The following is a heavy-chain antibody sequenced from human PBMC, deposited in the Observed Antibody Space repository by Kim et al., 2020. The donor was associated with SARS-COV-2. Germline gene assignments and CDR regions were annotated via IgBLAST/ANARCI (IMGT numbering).Heavy chain of an antibody. CDR3: ARDLLRYFDWSRNRPRLYGMDV. D-gene: IGHD3-9*01. J-gene: IGHJ6*02. CDR2: ISSSSSTI. Sequence: GGSLRLSCAASGFTFSSYSMNWVRQAPGKGLEWVSYISSSSSTIYYADSVKGRFTISRDNAKNSLYLQMNSLRDEDTAVYYCARDLLRYFDWSRNRPRLYGMDVWGQGTTVTVSS. V-gene: IGHV3-48*02. CDR1: GFTFSSYS.